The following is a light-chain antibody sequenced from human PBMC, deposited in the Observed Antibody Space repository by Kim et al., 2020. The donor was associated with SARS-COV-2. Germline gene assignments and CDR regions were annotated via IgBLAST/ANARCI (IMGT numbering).Light chain of an antibody. Sequence: DIVMTQSPDSLAVSLGERATINCKSSQSVLYSSNNKNYLAWYQQKPGQPPKLLIYWASTRESGVPDRFSGSGSGTDFTLTISSQQAEDVAVYYCQQYYSTPPYTFGQGTELEI. J-gene: IGKJ2*01. CDR2: WAS. V-gene: IGKV4-1*01. CDR1: QSVLYSSNNKNY. CDR3: QQYYSTPPYT.